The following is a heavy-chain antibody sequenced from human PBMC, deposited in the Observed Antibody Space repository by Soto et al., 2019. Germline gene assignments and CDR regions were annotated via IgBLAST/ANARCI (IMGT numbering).Heavy chain of an antibody. CDR1: GFTFSSYG. CDR3: ARSMVRGVMSSFDY. Sequence: GGSLRLSCAASGFTFSSYGMHWVRQAPGKGLEWVAVIWYDGSNKYYADSVKGRFTISRDNSKNTLYLQMNSLRAEDTAVYYCARSMVRGVMSSFDYWGQGTLVTVSS. J-gene: IGHJ4*02. D-gene: IGHD3-10*01. CDR2: IWYDGSNK. V-gene: IGHV3-33*01.